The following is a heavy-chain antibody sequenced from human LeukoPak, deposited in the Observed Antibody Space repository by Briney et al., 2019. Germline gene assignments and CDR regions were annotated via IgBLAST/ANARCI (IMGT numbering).Heavy chain of an antibody. CDR1: GFTFSSYD. CDR3: AKDMSGPPVDYFDY. V-gene: IGHV3-30*02. J-gene: IGHJ4*02. Sequence: GGSLRLSCAASGFTFSSYDMHWVRQTPGKGLEWVAFIRYHGSNKFYADSVKGRFTISRDNSKNTLFLQMNSLRAEDTAVYFCAKDMSGPPVDYFDYWGQGTLVTVSS. CDR2: IRYHGSNK. D-gene: IGHD3-3*01.